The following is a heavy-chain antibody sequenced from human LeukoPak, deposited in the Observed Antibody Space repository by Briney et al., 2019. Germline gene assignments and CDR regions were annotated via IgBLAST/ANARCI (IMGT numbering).Heavy chain of an antibody. J-gene: IGHJ4*02. D-gene: IGHD6-19*01. V-gene: IGHV3-48*01. CDR2: ISSSSSTI. CDR1: GYTFTSYT. Sequence: PGGSLRLSCAAYGYTFTSYTMNWVRQAPGKGLEWVSYISSSSSTIYYADSVKGRFTISRDNAKNSLYLQMNSLRAEDTAVYYCARGIAVAGRISDYWGQGTLVTVSS. CDR3: ARGIAVAGRISDY.